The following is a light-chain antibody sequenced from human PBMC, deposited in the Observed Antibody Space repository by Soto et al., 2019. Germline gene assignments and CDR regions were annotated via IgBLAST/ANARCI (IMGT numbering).Light chain of an antibody. CDR1: QSVSSSY. CDR3: QQYGSSPRT. CDR2: GAS. Sequence: EIVLTQSPGTLSLSPGERATFSCRASQSVSSSYLAWYQQKPGQAPRLLIYGASSRATGIPDRFSGSGSGTDFTLTISRLEPEDFAVYYCQQYGSSPRTFGGGTKVDI. V-gene: IGKV3-20*01. J-gene: IGKJ4*01.